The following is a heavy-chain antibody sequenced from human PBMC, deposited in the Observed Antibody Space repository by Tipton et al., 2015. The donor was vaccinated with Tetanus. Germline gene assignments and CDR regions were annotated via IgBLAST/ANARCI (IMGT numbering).Heavy chain of an antibody. CDR2: LGTTSGYI. D-gene: IGHD2-21*01. Sequence: SLRLSCAASGFTFTDYSLTWVRQAPGKGLEWVSSLGTTSGYIFYADSVKGRFTISRDDAKNSLFLQMNSLRAEDTAVYYCARGPRFLLYYFGSWGQGTLVTVSS. J-gene: IGHJ4*02. V-gene: IGHV3-21*01. CDR1: GFTFTDYS. CDR3: ARGPRFLLYYFGS.